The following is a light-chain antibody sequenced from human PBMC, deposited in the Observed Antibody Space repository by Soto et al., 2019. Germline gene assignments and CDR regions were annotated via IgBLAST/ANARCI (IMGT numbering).Light chain of an antibody. J-gene: IGLJ3*02. CDR1: SSDVGGYSF. V-gene: IGLV2-14*01. CDR3: SSKSSGSTPML. Sequence: QSALTQPASVSGSPGQSITISCTGTSSDVGGYSFVSWYQHHPGEAPKLIIYEVSNRPSGVSSRFSGSKSGNTASLTISGLQAEDESLYYCSSKSSGSTPMLFGGGTQLTVL. CDR2: EVS.